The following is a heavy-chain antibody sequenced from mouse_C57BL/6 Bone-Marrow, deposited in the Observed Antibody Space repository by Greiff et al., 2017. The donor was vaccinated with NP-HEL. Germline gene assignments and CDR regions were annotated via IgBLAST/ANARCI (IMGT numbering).Heavy chain of an antibody. V-gene: IGHV5-12*01. CDR3: ARRYDYGADY. CDR1: GFTFSDYY. Sequence: EVQRVESGGGLVQPGGSLKLSCAASGFTFSDYYMYWVRQTPEKRLEWVAYISNGGGSTYYPDTVKGRFTISRDNAKNTLYLQMSRLKSEDTAMYYCARRYDYGADYWGQGTSVTVSS. D-gene: IGHD2-4*01. CDR2: ISNGGGST. J-gene: IGHJ4*01.